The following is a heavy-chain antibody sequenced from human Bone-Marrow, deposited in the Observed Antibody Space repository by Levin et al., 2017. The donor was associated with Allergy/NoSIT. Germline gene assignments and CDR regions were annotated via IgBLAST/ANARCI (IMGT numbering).Heavy chain of an antibody. CDR3: TSDPYGAGLEY. Sequence: GGSLRLSCAASGFTFSSYWMHWVRQAPGKGLVWVSRINSDGSSTNYADSARGRFTISRDNAKNTLYLHMNSLRAEDTAVYYCTSDPYGAGLEYWGQGTLVTVSS. J-gene: IGHJ4*02. CDR1: GFTFSSYW. CDR2: INSDGSST. D-gene: IGHD3/OR15-3a*01. V-gene: IGHV3-74*01.